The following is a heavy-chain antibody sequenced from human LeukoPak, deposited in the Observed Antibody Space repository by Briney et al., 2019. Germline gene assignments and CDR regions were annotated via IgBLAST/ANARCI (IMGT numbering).Heavy chain of an antibody. CDR3: ARGGKHGEKSLVYNWFDP. D-gene: IGHD4-17*01. CDR1: GGTLSSYA. Sequence: EASVKVSCKASGGTLSSYAISWVRQAPGQGLEWMGGIIPIFGTANYAQKFQGRVTITADESTSTAYMELSSLRSEDTAVYYCARGGKHGEKSLVYNWFDPWGQGTLVTVSS. V-gene: IGHV1-69*13. CDR2: IIPIFGTA. J-gene: IGHJ5*02.